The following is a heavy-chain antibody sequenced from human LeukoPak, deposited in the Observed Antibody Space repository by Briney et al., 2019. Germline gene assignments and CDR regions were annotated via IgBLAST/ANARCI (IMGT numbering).Heavy chain of an antibody. Sequence: AGRSLRLSCVASGFTFSTYWMRWVRQAPGKGLLWVSRLSGDGSSTKYADSLKGRFTNSRDNAKNTLYLQMNSLRAEDTAVYYCARGRAGGLLFDYWGQGTLVTVSS. J-gene: IGHJ4*02. CDR3: ARGRAGGLLFDY. CDR2: LSGDGSST. CDR1: GFTFSTYW. D-gene: IGHD1-26*01. V-gene: IGHV3-74*03.